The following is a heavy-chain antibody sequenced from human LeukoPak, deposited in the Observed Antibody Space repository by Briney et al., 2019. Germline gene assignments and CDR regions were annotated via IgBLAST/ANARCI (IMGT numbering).Heavy chain of an antibody. J-gene: IGHJ4*02. V-gene: IGHV3-30*04. CDR3: ARGSSWYGDPRGFDN. CDR2: ISYDGSNK. D-gene: IGHD4-17*01. CDR1: GFTFNHYA. Sequence: GRSLRLSCTASGFTFNHYAMHWVRQAPGKGLEWMAFISYDGSNKDYADSVKGRFTISRDNSNLTMYLQINSLRGEDTAVYHCARGSSWYGDPRGFDNWGQGALVTVSS.